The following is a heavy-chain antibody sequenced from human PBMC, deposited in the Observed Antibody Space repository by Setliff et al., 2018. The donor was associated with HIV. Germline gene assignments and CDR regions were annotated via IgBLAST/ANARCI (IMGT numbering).Heavy chain of an antibody. CDR1: GGSISRFPYY. V-gene: IGHV4-31*03. J-gene: IGHJ4*02. Sequence: PSETLSLTCTVSGGSISRFPYYWTWIRHHPERGLEWIGYIYYNGITYYSPSLKSRVIISIDTSKNQFALKLSSVTAADTAMYYCARWTVGELDHFDSWGQGTPVTVSS. CDR3: ARWTVGELDHFDS. CDR2: IYYNGIT. D-gene: IGHD4-17*01.